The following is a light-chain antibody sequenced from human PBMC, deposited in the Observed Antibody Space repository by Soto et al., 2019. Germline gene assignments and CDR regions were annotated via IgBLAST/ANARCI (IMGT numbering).Light chain of an antibody. J-gene: IGKJ5*01. CDR3: QQCGSSST. CDR1: QSVSSNY. V-gene: IGKV3-20*01. Sequence: ESVLTQSPGTLSLSPGERATLSCRASQSVSSNYLAWYQQKPGQAPRLLIYGASSRATGIPDRFSGSGSGTDFTLTISRLEPEDFAVYYCQQCGSSSTFGQGTRLEIK. CDR2: GAS.